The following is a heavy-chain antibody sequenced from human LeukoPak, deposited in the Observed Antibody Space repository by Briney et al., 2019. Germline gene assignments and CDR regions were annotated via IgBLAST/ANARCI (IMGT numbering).Heavy chain of an antibody. CDR3: AMDGIGDGDY. CDR1: GVTFSSYG. V-gene: IGHV3-33*01. D-gene: IGHD1-26*01. CDR2: IWYDGSNK. Sequence: PGRSLRLSCAASGVTFSSYGMHWVRQAPGKGLEWVAVIWYDGSNKYYADSVKGRFTISRDNSKNTLYLQMNSLRAEDTAVYYCAMDGIGDGDYWGQETLVTVSS. J-gene: IGHJ4*02.